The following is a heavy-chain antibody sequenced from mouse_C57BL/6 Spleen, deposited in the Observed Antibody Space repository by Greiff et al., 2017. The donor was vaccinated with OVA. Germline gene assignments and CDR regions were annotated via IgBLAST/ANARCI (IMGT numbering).Heavy chain of an antibody. CDR2: IDPSDSYP. CDR3: ASSYKGYAMDY. Sequence: QVQLQQPGAELVKPGASVKLSCKASGYTFTSYWMQWVKQRPGQGLELIGEIDPSDSYPNYNQKFKGKATLTVDTSSSTAYMQLSSLTSEDSAVYYCASSYKGYAMDYWGQGTSVTVSS. CDR1: GYTFTSYW. D-gene: IGHD1-3*01. V-gene: IGHV1-50*01. J-gene: IGHJ4*01.